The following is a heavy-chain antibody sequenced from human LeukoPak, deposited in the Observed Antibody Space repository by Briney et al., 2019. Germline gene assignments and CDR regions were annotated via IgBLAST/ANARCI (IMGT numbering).Heavy chain of an antibody. CDR3: ARTYRYGSFPVYHYYMDV. CDR2: ISCSGST. D-gene: IGHD5-18*01. J-gene: IGHJ6*03. Sequence: PSETLSLTCTVSAGSISGFFWSWIRQPPGKGLEWIGYISCSGSTNYNPSLKSRVTISSDTSKNQVSLKLSSVTAADTAVYYCARTYRYGSFPVYHYYMDVWGKGTTVTVSS. CDR1: AGSISGFF. V-gene: IGHV4-59*01.